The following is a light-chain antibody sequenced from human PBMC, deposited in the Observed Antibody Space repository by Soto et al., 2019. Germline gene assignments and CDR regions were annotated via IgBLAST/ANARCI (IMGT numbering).Light chain of an antibody. J-gene: IGLJ1*01. CDR1: SSDVGGYDY. Sequence: QSALTQPASVSGSPGQSITISCTGSSSDVGGYDYVSWYQHHPGKAPKLMIHDVSNRPSGVSNRFSGSKSGNTASLTISGLQAEDGADYYCSSYTSSSTPYVFGTGTKLTVL. V-gene: IGLV2-14*03. CDR2: DVS. CDR3: SSYTSSSTPYV.